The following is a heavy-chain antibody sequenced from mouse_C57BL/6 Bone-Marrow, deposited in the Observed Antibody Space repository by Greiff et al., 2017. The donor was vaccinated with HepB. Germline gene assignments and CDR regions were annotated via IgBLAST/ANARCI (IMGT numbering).Heavy chain of an antibody. Sequence: EVQLQQSGPELVKPGASVKIPCKASGYTFTDYNMDWVKQSHGKSLEWIGDINPNNGGTIYNQKFKGKATLTVDKSSSTAYMELRSLTSEDTAVYYCARWRENGPTTGAMDYWGQGTSVTVSS. CDR3: ARWRENGPTTGAMDY. J-gene: IGHJ4*01. V-gene: IGHV1-18*01. CDR2: INPNNGGT. CDR1: GYTFTDYN. D-gene: IGHD1-1*01.